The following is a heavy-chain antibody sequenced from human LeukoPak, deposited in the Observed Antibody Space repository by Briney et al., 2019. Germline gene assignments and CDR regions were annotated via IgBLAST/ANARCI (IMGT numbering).Heavy chain of an antibody. Sequence: GGSLRLSCAASGFTFSSYAMHWVRQAPGKGLEYVSAISSNGGSTYYANSVKGRFTISRDNSKNTLDLQMSSLRAEDTAVYYCASAAGPFDHWGQGTLVTVSS. CDR1: GFTFSSYA. CDR3: ASAAGPFDH. V-gene: IGHV3-64*01. D-gene: IGHD6-13*01. CDR2: ISSNGGST. J-gene: IGHJ4*02.